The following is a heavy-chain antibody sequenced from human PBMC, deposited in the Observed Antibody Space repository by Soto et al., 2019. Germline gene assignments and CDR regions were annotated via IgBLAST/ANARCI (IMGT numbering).Heavy chain of an antibody. CDR3: AREVSSSWYRYGMDV. CDR1: GFTFSSYG. V-gene: IGHV3-33*01. D-gene: IGHD6-13*01. CDR2: IWYDGSNK. Sequence: QVQLVESGGGVVQPGRSLRLSCAASGFTFSSYGMHWVRQAPGKGLEWVAVIWYDGSNKYYADSVKGRFTISRDNSKNTLYLQMNSLRAEDTAVYYCAREVSSSWYRYGMDVWGQGTTVTVSS. J-gene: IGHJ6*02.